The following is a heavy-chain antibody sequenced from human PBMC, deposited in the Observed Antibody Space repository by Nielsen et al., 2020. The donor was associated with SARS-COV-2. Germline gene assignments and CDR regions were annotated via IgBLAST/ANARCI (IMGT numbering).Heavy chain of an antibody. V-gene: IGHV3-48*01. CDR2: ISSSSSTI. Sequence: GESLKISCAASGFTFSSYSMNWVRQAPGKGLEWVSYISSSSSTIYYADSVKGRFTISRDNAKNSLYLQMNSLRVEDTAVYYCAGGADFWSGTQKYYMDVWGKGTTVTVSS. D-gene: IGHD3-3*01. CDR3: AGGADFWSGTQKYYMDV. CDR1: GFTFSSYS. J-gene: IGHJ6*03.